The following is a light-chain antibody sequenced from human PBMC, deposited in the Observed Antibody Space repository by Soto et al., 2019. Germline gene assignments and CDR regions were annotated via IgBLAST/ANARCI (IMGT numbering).Light chain of an antibody. J-gene: IGLJ2*01. V-gene: IGLV2-11*01. CDR3: CSDAANYAYVL. Sequence: QSALTQPSSVSGAPGQSVTISCTGTSSDVGDYNYVSWYQQHPGKAPKLMIYDVFKRPSGVPDRFSGSKSGNTASLTISGLQAEDEADYSCCSDAANYAYVLFGGGTKLTVL. CDR1: SSDVGDYNY. CDR2: DVF.